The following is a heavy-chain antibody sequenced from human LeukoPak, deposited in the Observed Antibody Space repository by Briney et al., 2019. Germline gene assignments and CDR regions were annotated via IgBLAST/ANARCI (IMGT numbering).Heavy chain of an antibody. D-gene: IGHD2-2*01. CDR2: IIPFFGTA. CDR1: GGTFSSYA. V-gene: IGHV1-69*13. CDR3: ARAHCSSTSCSLYNWFDP. J-gene: IGHJ5*02. Sequence: SVKVSCKASGGTFSSYAISWVRQAPGQGLEWMGGIIPFFGTANYAQKFQDRVTITADESTSTAYMELSSLRSEDTAVYYCARAHCSSTSCSLYNWFDPWGQGTLVTVSS.